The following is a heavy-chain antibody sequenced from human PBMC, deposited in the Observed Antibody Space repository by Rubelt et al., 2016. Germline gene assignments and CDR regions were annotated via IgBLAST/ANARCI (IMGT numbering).Heavy chain of an antibody. CDR3: ARDARSDSSGWYGGFDY. CDR1: GGAISSCCYY. Sequence: QVQLQESGPGLVKPSETLSLTCTVSGGAISSCCYYWGWIRQSPGKGLEWIGYIYYSGSTNYNPSLKSRVTISGETSKNQFSLKLSSVTAADTAVYYCARDARSDSSGWYGGFDYWGQGTLVTVSS. CDR2: IYYSGST. V-gene: IGHV4-61*01. J-gene: IGHJ4*02. D-gene: IGHD6-19*01.